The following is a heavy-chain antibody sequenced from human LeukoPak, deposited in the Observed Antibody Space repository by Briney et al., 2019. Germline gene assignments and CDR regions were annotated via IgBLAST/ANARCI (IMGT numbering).Heavy chain of an antibody. CDR2: ISRSGGST. CDR3: AKAGQQLVRGAFDI. D-gene: IGHD6-13*01. V-gene: IGHV3-23*01. J-gene: IGHJ3*02. Sequence: QPGASLRLSSAASGFTFSSYAMSWVRQARGKGLEWVSAISRSGGSTYYADSVKGRFTISRDNSKNTLYLQMNSLRAEDTAVYYCAKAGQQLVRGAFDIWGQGTMVTVSS. CDR1: GFTFSSYA.